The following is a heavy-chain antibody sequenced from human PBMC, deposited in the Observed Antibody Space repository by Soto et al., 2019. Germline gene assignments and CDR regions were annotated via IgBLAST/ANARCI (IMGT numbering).Heavy chain of an antibody. CDR1: GFTFSSYG. V-gene: IGHV3-30*03. CDR3: ATGGLPADYYYGMDV. Sequence: GGSLRLSCAASGFTFSSYGMHWVRQAPGKGLEWVAVISYDGSNKYYADSVKGRFTISRDNSKSTLYLQMNSLRAEDTAVYYCATGGLPADYYYGMDVWGQGTTVTVSS. J-gene: IGHJ6*02. CDR2: ISYDGSNK. D-gene: IGHD2-2*01.